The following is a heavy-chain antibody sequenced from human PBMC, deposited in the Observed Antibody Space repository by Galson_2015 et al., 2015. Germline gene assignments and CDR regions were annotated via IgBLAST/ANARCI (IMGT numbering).Heavy chain of an antibody. J-gene: IGHJ6*02. CDR1: GFTFSSYS. CDR3: ARAVGYSSSWWDYYGMDV. D-gene: IGHD6-13*01. CDR2: ISSSSSYI. Sequence: SLRLSCAASGFTFSSYSMNWVRQAPGKGLEWVSYISSSSSYIYYADSVKGRFTISRDNAKNSLYLQMNSLRAEDTAVYYCARAVGYSSSWWDYYGMDVWGQGTTVTVSS. V-gene: IGHV3-21*05.